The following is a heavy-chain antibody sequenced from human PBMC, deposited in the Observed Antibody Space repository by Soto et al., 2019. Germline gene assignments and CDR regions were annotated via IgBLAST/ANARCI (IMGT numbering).Heavy chain of an antibody. V-gene: IGHV4-59*01. J-gene: IGHJ6*02. CDR1: GGSISSYY. CDR3: APLSVSLSGPYGIHV. Sequence: SETLSLTCSVSGGSISSYYWSWIRQPPGEGLEWIGYVYYSGSTKYNPSLKSRVTISMHASNNQFSLKLSSVTAADTAVYYCAPLSVSLSGPYGIHVWGQGTTVTVSS. CDR2: VYYSGST. D-gene: IGHD2-15*01.